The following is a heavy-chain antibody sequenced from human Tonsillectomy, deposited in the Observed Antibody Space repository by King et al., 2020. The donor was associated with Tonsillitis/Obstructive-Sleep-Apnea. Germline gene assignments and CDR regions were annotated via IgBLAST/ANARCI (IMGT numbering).Heavy chain of an antibody. V-gene: IGHV1-2*04. D-gene: IGHD1-26*01. J-gene: IGHJ4*02. Sequence: VQLVESGAEVKKPGASVKVSCKASGYTFTGFFLHWVRQAPGHGLEWMGWINPNSGGTEYAQKFRGSVTMTRATSINTAYMELNRLRSDDTAIYYCATTLDTGSFYRDYFDSWGQGTLLTVSS. CDR1: GYTFTGFF. CDR2: INPNSGGT. CDR3: ATTLDTGSFYRDYFDS.